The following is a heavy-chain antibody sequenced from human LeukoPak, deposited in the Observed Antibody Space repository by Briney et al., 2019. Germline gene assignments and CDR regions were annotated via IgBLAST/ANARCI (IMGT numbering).Heavy chain of an antibody. CDR3: AKDLRGYCSSTSCYWDAAFDI. CDR1: GFTFSSYG. CDR2: ISYDGSNK. Sequence: GGSLRLSCAASGFTFSSYGMHWVRQAPGKGLEWVAVISYDGSNKYYADSVKGRFTISRDNSKNTLYLQMNSLRAEDTAVYYCAKDLRGYCSSTSCYWDAAFDIWGQGTMVTVSS. D-gene: IGHD2-2*01. J-gene: IGHJ3*02. V-gene: IGHV3-30*18.